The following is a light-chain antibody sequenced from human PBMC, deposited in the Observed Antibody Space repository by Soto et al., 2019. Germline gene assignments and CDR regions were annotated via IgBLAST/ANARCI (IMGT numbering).Light chain of an antibody. V-gene: IGKV1-5*03. Sequence: DIQMTQSPSTLSASVGDRVIITCRASQSISSRLAWYQQSPGKAPKLLIYQASSLESGVPSRFSGSGSGTEFTLTISSLQPDDFGTYSCQKYSGAPAFGQGTKVEIK. CDR3: QKYSGAPA. J-gene: IGKJ1*01. CDR1: QSISSR. CDR2: QAS.